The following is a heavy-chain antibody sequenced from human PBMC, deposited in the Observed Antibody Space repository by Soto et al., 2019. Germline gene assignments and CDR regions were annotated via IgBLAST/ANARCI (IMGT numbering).Heavy chain of an antibody. Sequence: PGGSLRLSCAASGFTFSSYAMHWVRQAPCKGLEWVAVISYDGSNKYYADYVKGRFTISRDNSKNTLYLQMNSLRAEDTVVYYCARGMRGSGSYYRSEDDYYYGMDVWGQGTTVTVSS. CDR2: ISYDGSNK. V-gene: IGHV3-30-3*01. D-gene: IGHD3-10*01. CDR1: GFTFSSYA. J-gene: IGHJ6*02. CDR3: ARGMRGSGSYYRSEDDYYYGMDV.